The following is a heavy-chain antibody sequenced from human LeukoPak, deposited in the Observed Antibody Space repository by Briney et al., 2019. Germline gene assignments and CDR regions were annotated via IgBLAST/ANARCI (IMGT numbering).Heavy chain of an antibody. CDR3: ANNMTTVTAFDY. D-gene: IGHD4-17*01. CDR2: ISGSGGST. CDR1: GFTFSSYA. V-gene: IGHV3-23*01. Sequence: GGSLRLSCAASGFTFSSYAMSWVRQAPGKGLEWVSTISGSGGSTYYADSVKGRFTFSRDNSKNTLYLQMNSLRADDTAVYYCANNMTTVTAFDYWCQGTLVTVSS. J-gene: IGHJ4*02.